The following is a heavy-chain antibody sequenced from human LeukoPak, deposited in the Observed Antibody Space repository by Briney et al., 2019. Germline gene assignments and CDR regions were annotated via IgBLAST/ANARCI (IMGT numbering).Heavy chain of an antibody. Sequence: KTSETLSLTCTVSGASITSADYYWGWIRQPPGKGLEWIGSVLFTGDTYYNPSLKSRVTISVDTSKNQFSLKLSSVTAADTAVYYCAREESGGCYGCYGMDVWGQGTTVTVSS. CDR3: AREESGGCYGCYGMDV. CDR2: VLFTGDT. D-gene: IGHD2-21*02. J-gene: IGHJ6*02. CDR1: GASITSADYY. V-gene: IGHV4-39*07.